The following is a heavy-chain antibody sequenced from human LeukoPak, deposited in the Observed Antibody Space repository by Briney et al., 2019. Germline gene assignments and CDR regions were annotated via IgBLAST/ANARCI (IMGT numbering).Heavy chain of an antibody. CDR3: ARGVGAIGVDY. Sequence: GASVKVSCKASGGTFSSYAISWVRQAPGQGLEWMGGIIPIFGTANYAQKFQGRVTITADESTGTAYMELSSLRSEDTAVYYCARGVGAIGVDYWGQGTLVTVSS. J-gene: IGHJ4*02. D-gene: IGHD1-26*01. CDR2: IIPIFGTA. V-gene: IGHV1-69*13. CDR1: GGTFSSYA.